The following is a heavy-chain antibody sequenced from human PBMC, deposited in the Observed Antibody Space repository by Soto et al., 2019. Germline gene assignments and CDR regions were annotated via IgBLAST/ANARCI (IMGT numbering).Heavy chain of an antibody. CDR1: GGSIGSTNYF. Sequence: QLQLQESGPGLVKPSETLSLTCTVSGGSIGSTNYFWGWIRQPPGKGMEWIGTVYKNGNTHYYPSLKSRVTISVDTSKNQFSLNLNSVAAADTDVYFCARGVDPVLRWDGTDYWGQGTLVTVSS. CDR3: ARGVDPVLRWDGTDY. V-gene: IGHV4-39*01. J-gene: IGHJ4*02. D-gene: IGHD3-3*01. CDR2: VYKNGNT.